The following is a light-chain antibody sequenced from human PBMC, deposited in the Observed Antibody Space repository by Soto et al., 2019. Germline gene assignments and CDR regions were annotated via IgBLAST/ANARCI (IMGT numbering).Light chain of an antibody. CDR2: GAF. CDR1: PSVTNF. J-gene: IGKJ5*01. CDR3: QQRNVWPTVT. V-gene: IGKV3-11*01. Sequence: PGEISTLSCSASPSVTNFLAWYQQKPGQAPRLLIYGAFNRATGIPARFSGSGSGTDFTLPISSLEPEDSAVYYCQQRNVWPTVTFGQGTRLEIK.